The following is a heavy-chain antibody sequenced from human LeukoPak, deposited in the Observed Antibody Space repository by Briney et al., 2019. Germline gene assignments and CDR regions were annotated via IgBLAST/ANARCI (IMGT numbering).Heavy chain of an antibody. CDR3: ARDLLFYDSSGYSRWFDP. J-gene: IGHJ5*02. V-gene: IGHV3-7*04. CDR1: GFTFSSYW. CDR2: IKQDGSEK. D-gene: IGHD3-22*01. Sequence: GGSLRLSCAASGFTFSSYWMSWVRQAPGKGLEWVANIKQDGSEKYYVDSVKGRFTISRDNAKNSLYLQMNSLRAEDTAVYYCARDLLFYDSSGYSRWFDPWGQGTLVTVSS.